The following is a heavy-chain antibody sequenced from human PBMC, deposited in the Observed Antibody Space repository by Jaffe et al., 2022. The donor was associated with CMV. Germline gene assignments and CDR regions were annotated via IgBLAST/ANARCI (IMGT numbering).Heavy chain of an antibody. CDR1: GFTFSSYS. D-gene: IGHD3-22*01. J-gene: IGHJ3*02. CDR2: ISSSSSYI. V-gene: IGHV3-21*01. Sequence: EVQLVESGGGLVKPGGSLRLSCAASGFTFSSYSMNWVRQAPGKGLEWVSSISSSSSYIYYADSVKGRFTISRDNAKNSLYLQMNSLRAEDTAVYYCARRYSLIVVDHDAFDIWGQGTMVTVSS. CDR3: ARRYSLIVVDHDAFDI.